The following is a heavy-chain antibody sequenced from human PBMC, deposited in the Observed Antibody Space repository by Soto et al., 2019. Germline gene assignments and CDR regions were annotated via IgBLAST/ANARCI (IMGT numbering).Heavy chain of an antibody. CDR1: GYTFTSYY. V-gene: IGHV1-46*03. CDR2: INPSGGST. J-gene: IGHJ4*02. D-gene: IGHD3-3*01. Sequence: ASVKVSCKASGYTFTSYYMHWVRQAPGQGLEWMGIINPSGGSTSYAQKFQGRVTMTRDTSTSTVYMELSSLRSEDTAVYYCARGSVLRFLEWLSHFDYWGQGTLVTVSS. CDR3: ARGSVLRFLEWLSHFDY.